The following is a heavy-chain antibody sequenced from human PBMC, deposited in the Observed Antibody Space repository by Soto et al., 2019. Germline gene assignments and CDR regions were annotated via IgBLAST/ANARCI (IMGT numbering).Heavy chain of an antibody. V-gene: IGHV4-34*01. CDR3: ARVPFRTLPYYSRGPRGRDY. Sequence: QVQLQQWGAGLLKPSETLSLTCAVYGGSFSGYYWSWIRQPPGKGLEWIGEINHSGSTNYNPSLKSRVTISVDTSKNQFSLKLSSVTAADTAVYYCARVPFRTLPYYSRGPRGRDYWGQGTLVTVSS. CDR2: INHSGST. D-gene: IGHD6-19*01. CDR1: GGSFSGYY. J-gene: IGHJ4*02.